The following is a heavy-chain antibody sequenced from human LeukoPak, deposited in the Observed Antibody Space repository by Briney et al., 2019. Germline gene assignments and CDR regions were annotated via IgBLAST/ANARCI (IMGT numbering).Heavy chain of an antibody. CDR1: AASISSNNYY. J-gene: IGHJ4*02. V-gene: IGHV4-39*01. CDR2: FYYPGST. CDR3: ASRSGGDY. Sequence: SETLSLTCTVSAASISSNNYYWAWIRQPPGKGLEWIGSFYYPGSTYYNPSLKSRVTISIDASRNQFSLNLRSVTAADTAVYYCASRSGGDYWGQGTLVTVSS. D-gene: IGHD3-10*01.